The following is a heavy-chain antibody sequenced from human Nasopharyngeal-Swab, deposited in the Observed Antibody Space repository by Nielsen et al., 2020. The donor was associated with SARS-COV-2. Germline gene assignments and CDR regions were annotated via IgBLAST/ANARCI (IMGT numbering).Heavy chain of an antibody. Sequence: GQAPGKGLVWIGSIYYSGSTYYNPSLKSRVTISVDTSKNQFSLKLSSVTAADTAVYYCATERAIAVAGTFGAKFDYWGQGTLVTVSS. V-gene: IGHV4-39*01. J-gene: IGHJ4*02. CDR2: IYYSGST. D-gene: IGHD6-19*01. CDR3: ATERAIAVAGTFGAKFDY.